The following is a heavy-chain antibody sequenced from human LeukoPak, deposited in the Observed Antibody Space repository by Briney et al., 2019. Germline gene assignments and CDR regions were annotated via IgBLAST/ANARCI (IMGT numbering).Heavy chain of an antibody. CDR1: GFTFSSYW. CDR3: ARDLDNWNYDALGAFDI. V-gene: IGHV3-74*01. CDR2: INTDGSST. Sequence: QAGGSLRLSCAASGFTFSSYWMHWVRQAPGKGLVWVSRINTDGSSTSYADSVKGRFTISRDNAKNTLYLQMNSLRAEDTAVYYCARDLDNWNYDALGAFDIWGQGTMVTASS. D-gene: IGHD1-7*01. J-gene: IGHJ3*02.